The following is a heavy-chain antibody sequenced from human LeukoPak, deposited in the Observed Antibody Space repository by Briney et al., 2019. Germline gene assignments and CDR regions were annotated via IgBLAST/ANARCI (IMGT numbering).Heavy chain of an antibody. CDR1: GGTFSSYA. V-gene: IGHV1-46*01. Sequence: ASVKVSCKASGGTFSSYAISWVRQAPGQGLEWTGMIDPKGGGTIYAQKFQARVTMTADTSTNTVYMELSSLRSEDAALYFCARLFGDYDDTVRSSYWQGHLDIWGQGALVLVSS. CDR3: ARLFGDYDDTVRSSYWQGHLDI. J-gene: IGHJ4*02. D-gene: IGHD3-22*01. CDR2: IDPKGGGT.